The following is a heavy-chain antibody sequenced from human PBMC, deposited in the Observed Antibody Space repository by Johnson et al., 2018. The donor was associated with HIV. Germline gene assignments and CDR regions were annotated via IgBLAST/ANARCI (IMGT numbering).Heavy chain of an antibody. CDR3: AKGTGRVAADAFDI. D-gene: IGHD6-19*01. Sequence: VQLLESGGGVVQPGRSLRLSCAASGFTFSTYAMHWVRQAPGKGLEWVAVISYDGSNKYYADSVKGRFTISRDNSKNTLYLQMNSLRAEDTAVYYCAKGTGRVAADAFDIWGQGTMVTASS. CDR2: ISYDGSNK. J-gene: IGHJ3*02. CDR1: GFTFSTYA. V-gene: IGHV3-30*04.